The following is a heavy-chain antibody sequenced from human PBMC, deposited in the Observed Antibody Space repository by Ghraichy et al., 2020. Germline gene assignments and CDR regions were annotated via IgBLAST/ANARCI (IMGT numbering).Heavy chain of an antibody. Sequence: GGSLRLSCAVSGLTFTNYWIHWVRQAPGKGLVWVSRIKSDGSSPRYADAVKGRFTVSRDNAKNTLYLQMNSLRAEDTAVYYCARDETSGMDVWGQGTTVTVSS. CDR1: GLTFTNYW. CDR3: ARDETSGMDV. J-gene: IGHJ6*02. V-gene: IGHV3-74*01. CDR2: IKSDGSSP.